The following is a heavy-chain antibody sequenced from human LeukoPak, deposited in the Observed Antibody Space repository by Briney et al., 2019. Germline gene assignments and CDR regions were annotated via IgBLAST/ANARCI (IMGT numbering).Heavy chain of an antibody. CDR2: ISYDGSNK. CDR3: AKLPSMYCGGDCYTEYFQH. CDR1: GFTFSSYG. V-gene: IGHV3-30*18. D-gene: IGHD2-21*02. J-gene: IGHJ1*01. Sequence: PGGSLRLSCAASGFTFSSYGMHWVRQAPGKGLEWVAVISYDGSNKYYADSVKGRSTISRDNSKNTLYLQMNSLRAEDTAVYYCAKLPSMYCGGDCYTEYFQHWGQGTLVTVSS.